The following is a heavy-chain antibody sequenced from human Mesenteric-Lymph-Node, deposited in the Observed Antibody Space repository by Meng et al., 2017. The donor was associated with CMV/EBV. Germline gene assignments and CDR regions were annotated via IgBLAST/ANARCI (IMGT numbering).Heavy chain of an antibody. Sequence: SETLSLTCTVSGGSISSYYWSWIRQPPGKGLEWIGYIYYSGSTNYNPSLKSRVTISIDTSNNQFFLKMTSVTAADTAMYYCARVGGARSPPGVWGQGTLVTVSS. CDR3: ARVGGARSPPGV. CDR1: GGSISSYY. D-gene: IGHD3-16*01. CDR2: IYYSGST. J-gene: IGHJ4*02. V-gene: IGHV4-59*01.